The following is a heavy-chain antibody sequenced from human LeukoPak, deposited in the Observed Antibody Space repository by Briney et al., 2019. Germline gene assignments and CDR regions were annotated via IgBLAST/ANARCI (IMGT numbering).Heavy chain of an antibody. J-gene: IGHJ4*02. V-gene: IGHV4-34*01. CDR2: INHSGST. CDR3: ARDLGTPNDY. CDR1: GGSFSGYY. Sequence: PSETLSLTCAVYGGSFSGYYWSWIRQPPGRGLEWIGEINHSGSTNYNPSLKSRVTISVDTSKSQFSLKLSSVTAADTAVYYCARDLGTPNDYWGQGTLVTVSS.